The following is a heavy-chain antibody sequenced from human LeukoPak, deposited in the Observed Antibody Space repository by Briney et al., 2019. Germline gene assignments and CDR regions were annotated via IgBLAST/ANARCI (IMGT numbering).Heavy chain of an antibody. CDR3: ARGRVPTAT. D-gene: IGHD2-2*01. V-gene: IGHV4-59*01. J-gene: IGHJ5*02. CDR2: IYYSEST. Sequence: SETLSLTCTVSGASISSYYWSWIRQPPGKGLEWIGYIYYSESTNYNPSLKSRVTISVDTSKNHFSLQLTSVTAADTAVYYCARGRVPTATWRQASLVSVCS. CDR1: GASISSYY.